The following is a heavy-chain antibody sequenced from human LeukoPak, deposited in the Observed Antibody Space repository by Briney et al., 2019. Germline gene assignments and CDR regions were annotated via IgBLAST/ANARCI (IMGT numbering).Heavy chain of an antibody. CDR2: LFYSGST. D-gene: IGHD3-10*01. Sequence: SETLCLTCTVSGGSISSYYWSWIRQPPGKGLEWIAYLFYSGSTDYNPSLEGRVTISVDTSKNQFSLKLRSVTAADTAVYYCATVAVIRGVTYFDYWGQGTLVTVSS. CDR3: ATVAVIRGVTYFDY. V-gene: IGHV4-59*01. J-gene: IGHJ4*02. CDR1: GGSISSYY.